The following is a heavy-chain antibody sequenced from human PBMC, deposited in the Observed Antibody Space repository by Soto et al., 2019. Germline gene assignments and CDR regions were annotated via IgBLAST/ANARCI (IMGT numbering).Heavy chain of an antibody. CDR1: GYSFITYD. Sequence: ASVKVSCKASGYSFITYDINWVRQAAGQGLEWMGWINAGNGNTRFSQNLQGRVTMTRDTSARTVYMELSSLRSEDTAVYYCARGHLAVVPVASWFYYMDVWGKGTTVTVSS. V-gene: IGHV1-3*01. D-gene: IGHD2-2*01. J-gene: IGHJ6*03. CDR3: ARGHLAVVPVASWFYYMDV. CDR2: INAGNGNT.